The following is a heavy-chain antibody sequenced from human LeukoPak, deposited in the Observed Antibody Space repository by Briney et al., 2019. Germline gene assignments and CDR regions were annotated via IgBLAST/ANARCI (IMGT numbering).Heavy chain of an antibody. CDR2: ISHSGST. D-gene: IGHD2-15*01. CDR3: VQQAEGHFDY. V-gene: IGHV4-34*09. Sequence: SETLSLTCAVYGGSFSGYYWSWIRQPPGKGLEWIGEISHSGSTNYNPSLKSRVTISVDTSKNQFSLKLSSVTAADTAVYYCVQQAEGHFDYWGQGTLVTVSS. J-gene: IGHJ4*02. CDR1: GGSFSGYY.